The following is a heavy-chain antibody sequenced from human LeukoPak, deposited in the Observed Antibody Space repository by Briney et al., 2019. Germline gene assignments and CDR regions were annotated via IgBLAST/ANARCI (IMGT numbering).Heavy chain of an antibody. D-gene: IGHD1-26*01. V-gene: IGHV3-7*01. CDR1: GFTFSSYS. Sequence: PGGSLRLSCAASGFTFSSYSMNWVRQAPGKGLEWVANIKQDGSEKYYVDSVKGRLTISRDNAKNSLYLQMNSLRAEDTAVYYCARTVGATFYYYYYYMDVWGKGTTVTVSS. CDR3: ARTVGATFYYYYYYMDV. CDR2: IKQDGSEK. J-gene: IGHJ6*03.